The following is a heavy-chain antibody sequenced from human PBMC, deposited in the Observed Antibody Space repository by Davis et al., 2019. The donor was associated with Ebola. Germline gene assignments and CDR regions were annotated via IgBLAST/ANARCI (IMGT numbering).Heavy chain of an antibody. CDR3: ARDSSYSSDPRPIDY. CDR1: GGSFSGYY. J-gene: IGHJ4*02. V-gene: IGHV4-34*01. Sequence: MPGGSLRLSCAVYGGSFSGYYWSWIRQPPGKGLEWIGEINHSGSTNYNPSLKSRVTISVDTSKNQFSLKLTSVTAADTAVYYCARDSSYSSDPRPIDYWGLGTLVTVSS. D-gene: IGHD6-19*01. CDR2: INHSGST.